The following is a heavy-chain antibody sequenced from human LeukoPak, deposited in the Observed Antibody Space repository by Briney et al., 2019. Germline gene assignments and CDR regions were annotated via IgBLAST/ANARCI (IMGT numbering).Heavy chain of an antibody. CDR3: ARNGGVPYYYYYMDV. J-gene: IGHJ6*03. D-gene: IGHD3-3*01. CDR2: IIPIFGTA. CDR1: GGTFSSYA. V-gene: IGHV1-69*05. Sequence: ASVKVSCKASGGTFSSYAISWVRQAPGQGLEWMGGIIPIFGTANYAQKFQGRVTITTDESTSTAYMELSSLRSEDTAVYCCARNGGVPYYYYYMDVWGKGTTVTVSS.